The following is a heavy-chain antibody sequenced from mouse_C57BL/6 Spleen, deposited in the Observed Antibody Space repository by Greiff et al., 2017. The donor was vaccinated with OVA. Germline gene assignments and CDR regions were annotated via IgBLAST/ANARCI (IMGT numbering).Heavy chain of an antibody. V-gene: IGHV1-15*01. CDR3: TREKVYYIDY. J-gene: IGHJ2*02. CDR1: GYTFTDYE. Sequence: QVQLKEPGAELVRPGASVTLSCKASGYTFTDYEMHWVKQTPVHGLEWIGAIDPETGGTAYNQKFKGKAILTADKSSSTAYMELRSLTSEDSAVYYYTREKVYYIDYWGQGTSLTVSS. CDR2: IDPETGGT.